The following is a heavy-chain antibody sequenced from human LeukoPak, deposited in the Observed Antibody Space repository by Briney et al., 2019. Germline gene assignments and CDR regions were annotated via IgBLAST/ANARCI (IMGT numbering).Heavy chain of an antibody. V-gene: IGHV3-7*01. J-gene: IGHJ4*02. CDR1: GFTFGDYY. CDR2: IKQDGSEK. Sequence: PGGSLRLSCAASGFTFGDYYMSWVRQAPGKGLEWVANIKQDGSEKYYVDSVKGRFTISRDNAKNSLYLQMNSLRAEDTAVYYCARAPHYGDHSDYWGQGTLVTVSS. D-gene: IGHD4-17*01. CDR3: ARAPHYGDHSDY.